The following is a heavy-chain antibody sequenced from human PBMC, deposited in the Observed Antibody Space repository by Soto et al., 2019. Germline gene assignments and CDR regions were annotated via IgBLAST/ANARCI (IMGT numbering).Heavy chain of an antibody. CDR2: IYPGDSDT. Sequence: PGESLKISCKGSGYSFTSYWIGWVRQMPGKGLEWMGIIYPGDSDTRYSPSFQGQVTISADKSISTAYLQWSSLKASDTAMYYCARPGHISGSGHYYGMDVWGQGTTVTVSS. D-gene: IGHD6-19*01. V-gene: IGHV5-51*01. J-gene: IGHJ6*02. CDR3: ARPGHISGSGHYYGMDV. CDR1: GYSFTSYW.